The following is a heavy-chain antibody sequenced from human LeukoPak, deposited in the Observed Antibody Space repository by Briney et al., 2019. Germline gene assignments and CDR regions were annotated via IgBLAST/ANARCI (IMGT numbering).Heavy chain of an antibody. CDR1: GYTFTSYG. Sequence: ASVEVSCKASGYTFTSYGISWVRQAPGQGLEWMGWISAYNGNTNYAQKLQGRVTMTTDTSTSTAYMELRSLRSDDTAVYYCATGQGSSWFWYFDYWGQGTLVTVSS. CDR2: ISAYNGNT. D-gene: IGHD6-13*01. CDR3: ATGQGSSWFWYFDY. V-gene: IGHV1-18*01. J-gene: IGHJ4*02.